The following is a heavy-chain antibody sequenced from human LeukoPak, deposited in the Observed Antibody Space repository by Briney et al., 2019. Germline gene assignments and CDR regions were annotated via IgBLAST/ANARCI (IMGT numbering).Heavy chain of an antibody. Sequence: SETLSLTCTVSGYSLSSGYYWGWIRQPPGKGLEWIGNIYHSGSTYYNPSLKSTSTISIDTSKIQFSLKLSSVTAADTAVYYCARAYSSAWYWNWFDPWGQGTLVTVSS. CDR3: ARAYSSAWYWNWFDP. D-gene: IGHD6-19*01. CDR1: GYSLSSGYY. J-gene: IGHJ5*02. V-gene: IGHV4-38-2*02. CDR2: IYHSGST.